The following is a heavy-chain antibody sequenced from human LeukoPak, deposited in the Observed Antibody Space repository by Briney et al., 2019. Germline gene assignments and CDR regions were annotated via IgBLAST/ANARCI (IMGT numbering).Heavy chain of an antibody. Sequence: KPSETLPLTCTTSGVSISRFYWSWVRQPPGKGLEWIGNIYSGVPTYFNPSLKSRVIISVDTSKNQFSLNLTSVTAADTAMYYCVQTTGWPGFDYWGQGILVTVSS. CDR2: IYSGVPT. CDR1: GVSISRFY. V-gene: IGHV4-4*09. J-gene: IGHJ4*02. D-gene: IGHD1-1*01. CDR3: VQTTGWPGFDY.